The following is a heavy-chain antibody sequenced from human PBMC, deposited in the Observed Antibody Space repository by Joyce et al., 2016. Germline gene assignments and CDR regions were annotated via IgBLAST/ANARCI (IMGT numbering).Heavy chain of an antibody. D-gene: IGHD6-13*01. J-gene: IGHJ4*02. CDR1: GFTFSSYG. CDR2: ISYDGSNK. CDR3: AKDRSPLYSSSWYYFDY. V-gene: IGHV3-30*18. Sequence: QVQLVESGGGVVQPGRSLRLSCAASGFTFSSYGMHWVRQAPGKGLEWVAVISYDGSNKYYADSVKGRFTISRDDSKNTLYLQMNSLRAEDTAVYYCAKDRSPLYSSSWYYFDYWGQGTLVTVSS.